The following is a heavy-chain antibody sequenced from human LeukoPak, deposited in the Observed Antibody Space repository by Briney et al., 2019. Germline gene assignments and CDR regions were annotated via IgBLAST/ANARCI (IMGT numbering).Heavy chain of an antibody. D-gene: IGHD6-25*01. CDR1: GYSISSSYY. V-gene: IGHV4-38-2*02. Sequence: SETLSLTCTASGYSISSSYYGDWIRQPPGKGLEWIGSIYYGGSTYYNPSLKSRVTISIDTSKNQFSLKLRSVTAADTAVYYCARSRGRLAQLDYWGQGTLVTVSS. J-gene: IGHJ4*02. CDR2: IYYGGST. CDR3: ARSRGRLAQLDY.